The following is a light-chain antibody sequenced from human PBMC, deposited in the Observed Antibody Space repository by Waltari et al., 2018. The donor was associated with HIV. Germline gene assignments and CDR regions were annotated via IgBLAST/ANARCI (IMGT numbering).Light chain of an antibody. CDR1: SSNIGTNN. J-gene: IGLJ2*01. Sequence: QSVLSQPPSASGTPGQRVTISCSGSSSNIGTNNVYWYQQFAGTAPKLLIDRNDQRPSGVPDRFSGSKSGTSASLVISGLRSEDEADYYCASRDDSLSVHVIFGGGTKLTVL. CDR3: ASRDDSLSVHVI. V-gene: IGLV1-47*01. CDR2: RND.